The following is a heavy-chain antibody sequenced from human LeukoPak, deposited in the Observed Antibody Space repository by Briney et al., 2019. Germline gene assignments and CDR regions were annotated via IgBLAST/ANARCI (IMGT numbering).Heavy chain of an antibody. CDR1: GYSFTSYW. D-gene: IGHD3-10*01. CDR3: ARLRGSGKSSFDY. Sequence: GESVKISRKGSGYSFTSYWIGWVRPVPGKGLEWMGIIYPGYSDTRYSPSFQGQVTISADKSISTAYLQWSSLKASDTAMYYCARLRGSGKSSFDYWGQGTLVTVSS. CDR2: IYPGYSDT. V-gene: IGHV5-51*01. J-gene: IGHJ4*02.